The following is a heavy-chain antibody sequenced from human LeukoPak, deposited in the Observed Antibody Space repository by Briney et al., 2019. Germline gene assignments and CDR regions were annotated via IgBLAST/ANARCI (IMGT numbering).Heavy chain of an antibody. D-gene: IGHD1-20*01. Sequence: GGSLRLSCAASGFTFSGYEMHWVRQAPGKGLEWVSYISSSGSTIYYADSVKGRFTISRDNAKNSLFLQMHSLRAEDTAVYYCARDFRGVTGTTLDYWDQGTLVIVSS. CDR1: GFTFSGYE. CDR3: ARDFRGVTGTTLDY. J-gene: IGHJ4*02. CDR2: ISSSGSTI. V-gene: IGHV3-48*03.